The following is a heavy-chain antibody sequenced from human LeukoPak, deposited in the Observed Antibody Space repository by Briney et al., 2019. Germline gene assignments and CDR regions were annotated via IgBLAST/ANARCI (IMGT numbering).Heavy chain of an antibody. CDR1: GFTFSSYA. Sequence: GGSLRLSRAASGFTFSSYAMSWVRQAPGKGLEWVSAISGSGGSTYYADSVKGRFTISRDNSKNTLYLQMNSLRAEDTAVYYCAKLRDGYNLNWFDPWGQGTLVTVSS. J-gene: IGHJ5*02. V-gene: IGHV3-23*01. D-gene: IGHD5-24*01. CDR2: ISGSGGST. CDR3: AKLRDGYNLNWFDP.